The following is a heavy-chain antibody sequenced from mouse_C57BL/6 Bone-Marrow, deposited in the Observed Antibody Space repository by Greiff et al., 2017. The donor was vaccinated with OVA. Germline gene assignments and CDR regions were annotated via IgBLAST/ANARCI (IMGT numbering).Heavy chain of an antibody. CDR2: INSDGGST. V-gene: IGHV5-2*03. Sequence: EVKVEESGGGLVQPGESLKLSCESNEYEFPSHDMSWVRKTPEKRLELVAAINSDGGSTYYPDTMERRFIISRDNTKKTLYLQMSSLRSEDTALYYCARHGWGNYWYFDVWGAGTTVTVSS. J-gene: IGHJ1*01. CDR1: EYEFPSHD. D-gene: IGHD2-1*01. CDR3: ARHGWGNYWYFDV.